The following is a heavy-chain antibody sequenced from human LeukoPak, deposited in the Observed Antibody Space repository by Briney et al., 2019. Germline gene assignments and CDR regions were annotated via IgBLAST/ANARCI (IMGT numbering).Heavy chain of an antibody. CDR1: GFTFSSYG. J-gene: IGHJ4*02. CDR2: IRYDGSNK. D-gene: IGHD5-18*01. Sequence: GGSLRLSCAASGFTFSSYGMHWVRQAPGKGLEWVAFIRYDGSNKYYADSMKGRFTISRDNSKNTLYLQMNSLRAEDTAVYYCAKEGYSYLDYWGQGTLVTVSS. CDR3: AKEGYSYLDY. V-gene: IGHV3-30*02.